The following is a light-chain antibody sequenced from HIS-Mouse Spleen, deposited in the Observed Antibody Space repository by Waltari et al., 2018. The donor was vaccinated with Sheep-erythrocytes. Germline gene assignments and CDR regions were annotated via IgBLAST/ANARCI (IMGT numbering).Light chain of an antibody. CDR2: EVS. CDR1: ISDVGGYNY. V-gene: IGLV2-14*01. Sequence: QSALTQPASVSGSPGQSITISCTGTISDVGGYNYVSWYQQHPGKAPKLMIYEVSNRPSGVSNRFSGSKSGNTASLTISGLQAEDEADYYCSSYTSSSTNWVFGGGTKLTVL. J-gene: IGLJ3*02. CDR3: SSYTSSSTNWV.